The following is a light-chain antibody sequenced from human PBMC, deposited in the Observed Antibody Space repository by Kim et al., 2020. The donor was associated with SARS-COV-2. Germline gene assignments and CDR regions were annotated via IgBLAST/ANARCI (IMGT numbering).Light chain of an antibody. Sequence: QSITISCTGTSSDVGGYNYVSWYQQHPGKAPKLMIYDVSNRPSGVSNRFSSSKSGNTASLTISGLQAEDEADYYCSSYTSSSTPWVFGGGTQLTVL. CDR3: SSYTSSSTPWV. CDR2: DVS. V-gene: IGLV2-14*03. J-gene: IGLJ3*02. CDR1: SSDVGGYNY.